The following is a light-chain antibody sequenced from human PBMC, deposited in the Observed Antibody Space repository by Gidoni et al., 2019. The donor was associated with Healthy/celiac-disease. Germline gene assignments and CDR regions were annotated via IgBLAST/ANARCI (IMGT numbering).Light chain of an antibody. CDR3: QSADSSGTYWV. J-gene: IGLJ3*02. CDR1: ALPKQY. Sequence: SYALTQPPSVSVSPGQTARITCSGDALPKQYAHWYQQKPGQAPVLVIYKDSERPSGIPERFSGSSSGTTVTLTISGVQAEDEADYYCQSADSSGTYWVFGGGTKLTVL. CDR2: KDS. V-gene: IGLV3-25*03.